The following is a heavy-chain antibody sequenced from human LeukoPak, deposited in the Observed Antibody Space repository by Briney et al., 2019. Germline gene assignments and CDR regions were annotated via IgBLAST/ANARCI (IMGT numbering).Heavy chain of an antibody. CDR2: ISANNGNI. D-gene: IGHD3-22*01. CDR3: ARAPMYDSSGYFIH. Sequence: ASVKVSCKASGYTFTSYGISWVRQAPGQGLEWMGWISANNGNINYAQKLQGRVTMTTDTSTSTAYMELRSLTSDDTAVYYCARAPMYDSSGYFIHWGQGARVTVSS. CDR1: GYTFTSYG. J-gene: IGHJ4*02. V-gene: IGHV1-18*01.